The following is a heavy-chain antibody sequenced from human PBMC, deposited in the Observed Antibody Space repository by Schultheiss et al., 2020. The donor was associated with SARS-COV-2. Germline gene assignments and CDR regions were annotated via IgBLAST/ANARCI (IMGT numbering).Heavy chain of an antibody. CDR1: GGTFSSYA. CDR2: IIPIFGTA. D-gene: IGHD2/OR15-2a*01. CDR3: ARVSTIDYYGMDV. V-gene: IGHV1-69*06. Sequence: SVKVSCKASGGTFSSYAISWVRQAPGQGLEWLGGIIPIFGTANYAQKFQGRVTITADKSTSTAYMELSSLRSEDTAVYYCARVSTIDYYGMDVWGQGTTVTVSS. J-gene: IGHJ6*02.